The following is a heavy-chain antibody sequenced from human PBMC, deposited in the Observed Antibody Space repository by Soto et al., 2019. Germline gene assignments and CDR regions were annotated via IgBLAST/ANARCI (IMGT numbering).Heavy chain of an antibody. J-gene: IGHJ4*02. CDR2: IRSKANRYAT. CDR3: TRRSRQWLLDS. Sequence: GGSLRLSCAASGFTFSGSAMHWVRQASGKGLEWVGRIRSKANRYATAYAASVKGRFTISRDDSKNTEYLQMNSLKTEDTAVYYCTRRSRQWLLDSWGQGTLVTVSS. CDR1: GFTFSGSA. D-gene: IGHD3-22*01. V-gene: IGHV3-73*01.